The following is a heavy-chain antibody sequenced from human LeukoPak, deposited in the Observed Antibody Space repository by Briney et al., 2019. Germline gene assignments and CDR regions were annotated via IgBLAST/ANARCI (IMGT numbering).Heavy chain of an antibody. Sequence: SETLSLTCTVSGGSISSGDYYWSWIRQPPGKGLEWIGYIYYSGSTNYNPSLKSRVTISVDTSKNQFSLKLSSVTAADTAVYYCARTARGYCSSTSCYGVDYWGQGTLVTVSS. D-gene: IGHD2-2*01. J-gene: IGHJ4*02. V-gene: IGHV4-61*08. CDR2: IYYSGST. CDR1: GGSISSGDYY. CDR3: ARTARGYCSSTSCYGVDY.